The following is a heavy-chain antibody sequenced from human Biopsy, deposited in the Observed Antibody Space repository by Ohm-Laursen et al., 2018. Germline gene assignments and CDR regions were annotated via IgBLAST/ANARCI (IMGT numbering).Heavy chain of an antibody. V-gene: IGHV4-34*01. CDR1: GESFNGYY. CDR2: INHSGRT. J-gene: IGHJ6*02. Sequence: GTLSLTWAVYGESFNGYYWSWIHQTPGKGLEWIGEINHSGRTNYNPSLKSRVTISVDTSKNQFSLKVRSVTAADTAVYYCVRGVDYYDPYHYYALDVWGQGTTVTVSS. D-gene: IGHD3-22*01. CDR3: VRGVDYYDPYHYYALDV.